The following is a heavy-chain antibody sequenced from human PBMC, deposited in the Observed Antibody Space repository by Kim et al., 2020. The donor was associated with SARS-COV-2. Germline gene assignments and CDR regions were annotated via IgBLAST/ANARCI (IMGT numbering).Heavy chain of an antibody. V-gene: IGHV3-30*18. J-gene: IGHJ4*01. Sequence: GGSLRLSCAASGFTFSSYGMHWVRQAPGKGLEWVAVISYDGSNKYYADSVKGRFTISRDNSKNTLYLQMNSLRAEDTAVYYCAKDRYCSGGSCPPDFDY. CDR1: GFTFSSYG. CDR2: ISYDGSNK. D-gene: IGHD2-15*01. CDR3: AKDRYCSGGSCPPDFDY.